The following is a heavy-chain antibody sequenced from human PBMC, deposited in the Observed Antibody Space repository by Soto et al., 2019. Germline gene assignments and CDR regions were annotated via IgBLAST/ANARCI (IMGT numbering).Heavy chain of an antibody. Sequence: QVQLVESGGGVVQPGRSLRLSCAASGFTFSSYGMHWVRQAPGKGLEWVAVIWYDGSNKYYADSVKGRFTISRDNSKNTLYLQMTSLRAEDTAVYYCARDRTVAGPYYFDYWGQGTLVTVSS. CDR2: IWYDGSNK. V-gene: IGHV3-33*01. CDR3: ARDRTVAGPYYFDY. CDR1: GFTFSSYG. D-gene: IGHD6-19*01. J-gene: IGHJ4*02.